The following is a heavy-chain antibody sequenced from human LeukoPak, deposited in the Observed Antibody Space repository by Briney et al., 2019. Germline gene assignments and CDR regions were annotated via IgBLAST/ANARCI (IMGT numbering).Heavy chain of an antibody. Sequence: GGSLRLSCAASGFTFDDYAMHWVRQAPGKGLEWVSGISWNSGSIGYADSVKGRFTISRDNAKNSLYLQMNSLRAEDTALYYCAKAERIVVVTAPYYYYYGMDVWGQGTTVTVSS. CDR1: GFTFDDYA. CDR2: ISWNSGSI. D-gene: IGHD2-21*02. V-gene: IGHV3-9*01. J-gene: IGHJ6*02. CDR3: AKAERIVVVTAPYYYYYGMDV.